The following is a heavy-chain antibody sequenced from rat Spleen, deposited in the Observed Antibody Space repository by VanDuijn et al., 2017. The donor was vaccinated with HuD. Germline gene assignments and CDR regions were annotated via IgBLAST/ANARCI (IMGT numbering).Heavy chain of an antibody. Sequence: EVQLKESGPGLVQPSQTLSLTCTVSGFSLTDYSVHWVRQPPGKGLEWMGVIWNTGGTQYNSALKSRLSISKDTSKSQVFLKMNSLQTEDTATYYCARHASGYGVMDAWGQGASVTVSS. D-gene: IGHD4-3*01. CDR1: GFSLTDYS. CDR3: ARHASGYGVMDA. J-gene: IGHJ4*01. CDR2: IWNTGGT. V-gene: IGHV2S63*01.